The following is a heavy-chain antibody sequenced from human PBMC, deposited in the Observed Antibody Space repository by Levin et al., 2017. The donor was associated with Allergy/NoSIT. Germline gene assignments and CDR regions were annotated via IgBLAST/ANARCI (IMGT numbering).Heavy chain of an antibody. D-gene: IGHD2-8*01. J-gene: IGHJ5*02. Sequence: PSETLSLTCAVYGGSFSGYYWSWIRQPPGKGLEWIGEINHSGSTNYNPSLKSRVTISVDTSKNQFSLKLSSVTAADTAVYYCARGRESPSRRYCTNGVCYSAILWFDPWGQGTLVTVSS. V-gene: IGHV4-34*01. CDR2: INHSGST. CDR3: ARGRESPSRRYCTNGVCYSAILWFDP. CDR1: GGSFSGYY.